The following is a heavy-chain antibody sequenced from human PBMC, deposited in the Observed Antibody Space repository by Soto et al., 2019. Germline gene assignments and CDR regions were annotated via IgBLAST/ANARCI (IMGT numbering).Heavy chain of an antibody. CDR2: ISYSGST. V-gene: IGHV4-30-4*01. D-gene: IGHD2-15*01. CDR1: GGSISSGDFY. J-gene: IGHJ5*02. Sequence: SETLSLTCTVSGGSISSGDFYWSWIRQPPGRGLEWIGYISYSGSTYYNTSLKSRVTISVDTSKNQFSLKLNSVTAADTAVYYCARDGPTGGSYKYDWFDPWGQGTLVTVSS. CDR3: ARDGPTGGSYKYDWFDP.